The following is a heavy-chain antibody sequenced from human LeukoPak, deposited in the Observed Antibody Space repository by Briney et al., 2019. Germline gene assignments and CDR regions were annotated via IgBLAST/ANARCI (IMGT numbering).Heavy chain of an antibody. J-gene: IGHJ4*02. CDR2: ISSSGSTI. CDR3: AKGMYYYDSSGYYSN. Sequence: GGSLRLSCAASGFTFSDYYMSWIRQAPGKGLEWVSYISSSGSTIYYADSVKGRFTIPRDNSKNTLYLQMNSLRAEDTAVYYCAKGMYYYDSSGYYSNWGQGTLVTVSS. CDR1: GFTFSDYY. V-gene: IGHV3-11*01. D-gene: IGHD3-22*01.